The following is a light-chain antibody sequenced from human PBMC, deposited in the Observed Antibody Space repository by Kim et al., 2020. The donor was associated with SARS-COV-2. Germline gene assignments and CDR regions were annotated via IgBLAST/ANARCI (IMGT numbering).Light chain of an antibody. CDR1: QDIRYY. J-gene: IGKJ4*01. V-gene: IGKV1-33*01. CDR3: QQYYNVVT. Sequence: SASIGDRVTITCQASQDIRYYLNWYQQKPGKAPKLLIYDTSNLETGVPSRFGGSGSGTHFIFTITSLQPEDIATYYCQQYYNVVTFGGGTKVDIK. CDR2: DTS.